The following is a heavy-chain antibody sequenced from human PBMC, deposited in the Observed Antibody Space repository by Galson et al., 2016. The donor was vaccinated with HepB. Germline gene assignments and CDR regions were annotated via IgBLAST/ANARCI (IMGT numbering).Heavy chain of an antibody. CDR2: ISYDGSDK. Sequence: SLRLSCAASGFTFSYYAIHWVRQAPGKGLEWVAVISYDGSDKYYADSVKGRFTISRDNSKNTLYLQMNSLRAEDTAVYYCARDGGSRRWPLDYYYGMDVWGKGTTVTVSS. CDR3: ARDGGSRRWPLDYYYGMDV. V-gene: IGHV3-30-3*01. D-gene: IGHD4-23*01. CDR1: GFTFSYYA. J-gene: IGHJ6*04.